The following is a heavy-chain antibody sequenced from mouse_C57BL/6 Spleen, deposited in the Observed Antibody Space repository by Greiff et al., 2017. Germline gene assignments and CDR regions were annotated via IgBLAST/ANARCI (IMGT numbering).Heavy chain of an antibody. Sequence: QVHVKQPGAELVMPGASVKLSCKASGYTFTSYWMHWVKQRPGQGLEWIGEIDPSDSYTNYNQKFKGKSTLTVDKSSSTAYMQLSSLTSEDSAVYYCARGDYYGSRPLYAMDYWGQGTSVTVSS. V-gene: IGHV1-69*01. CDR1: GYTFTSYW. J-gene: IGHJ4*01. D-gene: IGHD1-1*01. CDR2: IDPSDSYT. CDR3: ARGDYYGSRPLYAMDY.